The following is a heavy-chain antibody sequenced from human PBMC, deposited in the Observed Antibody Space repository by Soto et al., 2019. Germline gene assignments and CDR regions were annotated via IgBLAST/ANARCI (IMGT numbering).Heavy chain of an antibody. Sequence: GGSLRFSCAASGFTFSSYSMNWVRQAPGKGLEWVSSISSSSSYIYYADSVKGRFTISRDNAKNSLYLQMNSLRAEDTAVYYCARAPYYDFWSGYYPDYWGQGTLVTVSS. CDR3: ARAPYYDFWSGYYPDY. V-gene: IGHV3-21*01. CDR1: GFTFSSYS. J-gene: IGHJ4*02. D-gene: IGHD3-3*01. CDR2: ISSSSSYI.